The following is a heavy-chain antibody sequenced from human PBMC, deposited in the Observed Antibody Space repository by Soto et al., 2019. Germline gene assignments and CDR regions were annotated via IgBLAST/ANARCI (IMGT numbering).Heavy chain of an antibody. CDR1: GFTFSTYA. CDR3: AKGPLIVVVPFDS. J-gene: IGHJ4*02. V-gene: IGHV3-23*01. Sequence: EMQLLESGGGLVQPGGSLRLSCAASGFTFSTYAMSWVRQAPGKGLEWVSTITTLGTTYYADSVKGRFTLSRDNSKNMLYLQMNSPRDEDTALYYCAKGPLIVVVPFDSWGQGTLVTVSS. CDR2: ITTLGTT. D-gene: IGHD2-15*01.